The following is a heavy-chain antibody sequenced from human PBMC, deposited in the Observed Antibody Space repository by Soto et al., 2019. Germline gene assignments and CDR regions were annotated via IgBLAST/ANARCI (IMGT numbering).Heavy chain of an antibody. J-gene: IGHJ1*01. CDR2: IIPIFGTA. CDR3: ARAPTYYYDSSGYLAEYFQH. D-gene: IGHD3-22*01. CDR1: GGTFSSYA. V-gene: IGHV1-69*06. Sequence: ASVKVSCKASGGTFSSYAISWVRQAPGQGLEWMGGIIPIFGTANYAQKFQGRVTITADKSTSTAYMELSSLRSEDTAVYYCARAPTYYYDSSGYLAEYFQHWGQGTLVTV.